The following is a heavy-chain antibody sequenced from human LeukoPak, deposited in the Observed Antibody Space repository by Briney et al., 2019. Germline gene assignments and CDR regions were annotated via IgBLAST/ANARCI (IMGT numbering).Heavy chain of an antibody. CDR1: GGSFSSYY. Sequence: KSSETLSLTCAVYGGSFSSYYWSWIRQPPGKGLEWIGEINHTGSTKYNPSLKSRVTMSVDTSKNQFSLKLTSVTAADTAVYYCARRITGTTSDSFDYWGQGTLVTVSS. CDR3: ARRITGTTSDSFDY. CDR2: INHTGST. J-gene: IGHJ4*02. V-gene: IGHV4-34*01. D-gene: IGHD1-20*01.